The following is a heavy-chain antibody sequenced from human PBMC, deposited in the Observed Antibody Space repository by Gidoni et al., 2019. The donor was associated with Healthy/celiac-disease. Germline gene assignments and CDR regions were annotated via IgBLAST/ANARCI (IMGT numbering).Heavy chain of an antibody. CDR1: GGSISSSSYY. CDR2: IYYSGST. CDR3: ARSYSSGLSYYFDY. D-gene: IGHD6-19*01. Sequence: QLQLQESGPGLVKPSETLSLTCTVSGGSISSSSYYWGWIRQPPGKGLEWIGSIYYSGSTYYNPSLKSRVTISVDTSKNQFSRKLSSVTAADTAVYYCARSYSSGLSYYFDYWGQGTLVTVSS. J-gene: IGHJ4*02. V-gene: IGHV4-39*01.